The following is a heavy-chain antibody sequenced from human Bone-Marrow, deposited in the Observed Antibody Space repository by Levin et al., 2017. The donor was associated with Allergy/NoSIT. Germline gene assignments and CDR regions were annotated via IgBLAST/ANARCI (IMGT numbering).Heavy chain of an antibody. Sequence: SQTLSLTCTVSGGPISSYYWGWIRQPPGKGLEWIAYMYYSGSTTYNPSLKSRVTTSVDTSKNQFSLKLSSVVAADTAVYYCARVDVDRAGYIGWFDPWGQGTLVTVSS. J-gene: IGHJ5*02. V-gene: IGHV4-59*01. CDR3: ARVDVDRAGYIGWFDP. CDR1: GGPISSYY. CDR2: MYYSGST. D-gene: IGHD5-18*01.